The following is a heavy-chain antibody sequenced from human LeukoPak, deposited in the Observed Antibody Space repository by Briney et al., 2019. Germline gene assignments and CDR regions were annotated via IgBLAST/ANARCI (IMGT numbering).Heavy chain of an antibody. J-gene: IGHJ3*02. D-gene: IGHD5-18*01. CDR2: ISSSSSYI. CDR1: GFTFSSYS. CDR3: ARGRNSYGPAVAFDI. Sequence: GGSLRLSCAASGFTFSSYSMNWVRQAPGKGLEWVSSISSSSSYIYYADSVKGRFTISRDNAKNSLYLQMNSLRAEDTAVYYCARGRNSYGPAVAFDIWGQGTMVTVSS. V-gene: IGHV3-21*01.